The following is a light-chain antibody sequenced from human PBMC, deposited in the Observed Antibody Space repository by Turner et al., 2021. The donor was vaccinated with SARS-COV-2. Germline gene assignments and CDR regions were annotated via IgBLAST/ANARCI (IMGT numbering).Light chain of an antibody. V-gene: IGKV1-39*01. J-gene: IGKJ1*01. CDR2: ASS. CDR3: QHSYSTPRT. Sequence: DIQMTQSPTSMSASVGDKVTITCRASQSISSYINWYQQKPGKAPKLLIYASSVLQSAVPSRFSGSVSVTDFTLTISSLQPEDFATYYCQHSYSTPRTFGQGTKVEIK. CDR1: QSISSY.